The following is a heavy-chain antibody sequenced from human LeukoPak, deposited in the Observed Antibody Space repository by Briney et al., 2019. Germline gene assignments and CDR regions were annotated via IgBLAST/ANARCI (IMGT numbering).Heavy chain of an antibody. V-gene: IGHV1-46*01. CDR2: INPSGGST. CDR1: GYTFTSYY. J-gene: IGHJ4*02. D-gene: IGHD3-10*01. CDR3: ARNRESGLDY. Sequence: GESLKISCKGSGYTFTSYYMHWVRQAPGQGLEWMGFINPSGGSTSYAQKFRDRVTMTRDTSTSTVYMELSSLRSDDTAVYYCARNRESGLDYWGQGTLVTVSS.